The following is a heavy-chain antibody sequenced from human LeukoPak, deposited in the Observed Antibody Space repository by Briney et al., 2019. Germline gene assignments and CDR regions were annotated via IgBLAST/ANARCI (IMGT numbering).Heavy chain of an antibody. CDR1: GYSFTSHY. V-gene: IGHV1-46*01. Sequence: ASVKVSCKASGYSFTSHYMHWVRQAPGQGLEWMGLINPRGTATRYAESFQGRLTLTRDTSISTAYMELSRLRSDDTAVYYCARGFDILTGYHTVTTWDYWGQGTLVTVSS. CDR3: ARGFDILTGYHTVTTWDY. CDR2: INPRGTAT. D-gene: IGHD3-9*01. J-gene: IGHJ4*02.